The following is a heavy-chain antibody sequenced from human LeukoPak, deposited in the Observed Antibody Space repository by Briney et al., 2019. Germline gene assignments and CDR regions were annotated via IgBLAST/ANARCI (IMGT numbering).Heavy chain of an antibody. V-gene: IGHV3-53*01. D-gene: IGHD6-19*01. Sequence: GGSLRLSCAASGFSVSSNYMSWVRQAPGKGLEWVSLIYSGGSTYYADSVKGRFTISRDSSKNTLYLQMNSLSAEDTAVYYCARGVDLNRREVAGRGYWGQGTLVTVSS. J-gene: IGHJ4*02. CDR2: IYSGGST. CDR3: ARGVDLNRREVAGRGY. CDR1: GFSVSSNY.